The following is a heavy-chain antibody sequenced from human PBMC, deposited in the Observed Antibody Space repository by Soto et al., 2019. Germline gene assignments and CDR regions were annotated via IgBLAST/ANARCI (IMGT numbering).Heavy chain of an antibody. CDR3: ARSPGTLGQYSYGFDY. CDR2: INAGNGNT. D-gene: IGHD5-18*01. V-gene: IGHV1-3*01. CDR1: GYTFTSYA. J-gene: IGHJ4*02. Sequence: ASVKVSCKASGYTFTSYAMHWVRQAPGQRLEWMGWINAGNGNTKYSQKFQGRVTITRDTSASTAYMELSSLRSEDTAVYYCARSPGTLGQYSYGFDYWGQGTLVTVSS.